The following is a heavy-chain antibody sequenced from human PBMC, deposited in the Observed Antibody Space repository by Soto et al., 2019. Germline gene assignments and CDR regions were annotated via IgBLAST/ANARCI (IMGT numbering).Heavy chain of an antibody. CDR2: ISSSSSYI. D-gene: IGHD6-13*01. CDR3: ASERMLISSWYEAYYYYYYMDV. CDR1: GFTFSSYS. Sequence: EVQLVESGGGLVKPGGSLRLSCAASGFTFSSYSMNWVRQAPGKGLEWVSSISSSSSYIYYADSVKGRFTISRDNAKNSLYLQMNSLRAEDTAVYYCASERMLISSWYEAYYYYYYMDVWGKGTTVTVSS. J-gene: IGHJ6*03. V-gene: IGHV3-21*01.